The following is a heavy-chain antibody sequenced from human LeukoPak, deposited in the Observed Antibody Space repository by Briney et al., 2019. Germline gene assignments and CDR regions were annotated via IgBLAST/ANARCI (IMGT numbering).Heavy chain of an antibody. J-gene: IGHJ5*02. D-gene: IGHD6-13*01. CDR1: GGTFSSYA. Sequence: SVKVSCKASGGTFSSYAISWVRQAPGQGLEWMGGIIPIFGTANYAQKFQGRVTITADGSTSTAYMELSSLRSEDTAVYYCARGGDGYSSSCCWFDPWGQGTLVTVSS. CDR2: IIPIFGTA. CDR3: ARGGDGYSSSCCWFDP. V-gene: IGHV1-69*13.